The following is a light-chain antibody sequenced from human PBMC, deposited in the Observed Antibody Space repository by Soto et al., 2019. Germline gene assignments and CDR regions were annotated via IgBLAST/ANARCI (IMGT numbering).Light chain of an antibody. CDR1: QNVSNNY. V-gene: IGKV3-20*01. J-gene: IGKJ1*01. CDR2: GAS. CDR3: QQYGSSGT. Sequence: IVFTRFPRTLSLSPGERAPPSCMHSQNVSNNYLAWNQQKPGQAPRHLIYGASNRATGIPDRFSGSGSWTDFTLTISRLEPEDFAVYYCQQYGSSGTFGQGTKVDIK.